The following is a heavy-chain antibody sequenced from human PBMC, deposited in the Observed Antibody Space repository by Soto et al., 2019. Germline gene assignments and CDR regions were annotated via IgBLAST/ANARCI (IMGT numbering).Heavy chain of an antibody. V-gene: IGHV4-61*01. J-gene: IGHJ4*02. CDR1: GGSVSSGSYY. Sequence: SETLSLTCTVSGGSVSSGSYYWSWIRQPPGKGLEWIGYIYYSGSTNYNPSLKSRVTISVDTSKNQFSLKLSSVTAADTAVYHCARENSLGYPDYYFDYWGQGTLVTVSS. CDR3: ARENSLGYPDYYFDY. CDR2: IYYSGST. D-gene: IGHD6-13*01.